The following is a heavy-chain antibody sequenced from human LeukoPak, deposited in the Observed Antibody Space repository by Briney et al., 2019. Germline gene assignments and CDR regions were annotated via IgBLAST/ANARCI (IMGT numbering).Heavy chain of an antibody. J-gene: IGHJ4*02. V-gene: IGHV4-59*01. D-gene: IGHD7-27*01. CDR3: VTRKLGNDY. CDR2: IYYSGST. Sequence: PSETLSLTCTVSGGSISSYYWSWIRQPPGKGLEWIGYIYYSGSTNYNPSLKSRVTISADTSKNQFSLKLYSVTAADTAVYYCVTRKLGNDYWGQGTLVTVSS. CDR1: GGSISSYY.